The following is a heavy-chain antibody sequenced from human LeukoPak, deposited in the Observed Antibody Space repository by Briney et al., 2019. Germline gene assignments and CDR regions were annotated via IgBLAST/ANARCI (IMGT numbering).Heavy chain of an antibody. CDR1: GGSISSYY. D-gene: IGHD1-26*01. Sequence: SETLSLTCTVSGGSISSYYWSWIRQPPGKGLEWIGYIYYSGSTNYNPSLKSRVTISVDTSKNQFSLKLSSVTAADTAVYYCARVRLYSGSYVYYFDYWGQGTLVTVSS. CDR3: ARVRLYSGSYVYYFDY. V-gene: IGHV4-59*12. J-gene: IGHJ4*02. CDR2: IYYSGST.